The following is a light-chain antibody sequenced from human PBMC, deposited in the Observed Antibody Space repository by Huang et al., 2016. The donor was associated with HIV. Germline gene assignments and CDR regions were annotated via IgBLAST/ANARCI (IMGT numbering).Light chain of an antibody. J-gene: IGKJ1*01. CDR1: QGIGNS. CDR3: QQYQSIPWT. Sequence: DIQMTQSPSSLSASVGDRVTITCRASQGIGNSLAWYQQKPEKPPRLLLYATSRLESGGPSRFSGSGSWTHYTLTITTLQPEDIASYYCQQYQSIPWTFGQGTKVEIK. V-gene: IGKV1-NL1*01. CDR2: ATS.